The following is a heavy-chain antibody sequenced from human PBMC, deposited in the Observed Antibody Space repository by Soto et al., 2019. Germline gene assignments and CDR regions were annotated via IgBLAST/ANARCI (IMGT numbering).Heavy chain of an antibody. CDR2: INPDNGNT. CDR1: GYPFRSYV. D-gene: IGHD3-22*01. J-gene: IGHJ3*02. Sequence: ASVKVSCKASGYPFRSYVMHWVRQAVGQRLEWMGWINPDNGNTKFSQKFQGRVTIARDTSATTVYMELSSLRSEDTAMYYCARDPNYYYSSGAFDIWGQGTMVTVSS. V-gene: IGHV1-3*01. CDR3: ARDPNYYYSSGAFDI.